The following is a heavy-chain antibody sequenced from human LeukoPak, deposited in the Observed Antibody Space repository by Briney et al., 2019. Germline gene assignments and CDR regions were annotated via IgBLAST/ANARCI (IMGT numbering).Heavy chain of an antibody. CDR2: IKSKTDGGTT. CDR1: GFTFTNAW. Sequence: GGSLRLSCAASGFTFTNAWMSWVRQAPGKGLEWVGRIKSKTDGGTTDYAAPVKGRFTISGDDSKNTLYLQMNSLKIEDTGVYYCTVGGRDYCSKGVCYVYWGQGTLVTVSS. D-gene: IGHD2-8*01. CDR3: TVGGRDYCSKGVCYVY. V-gene: IGHV3-15*01. J-gene: IGHJ4*02.